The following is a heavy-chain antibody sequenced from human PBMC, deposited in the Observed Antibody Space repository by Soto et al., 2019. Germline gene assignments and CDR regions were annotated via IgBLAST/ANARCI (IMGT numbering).Heavy chain of an antibody. D-gene: IGHD3-16*01. CDR1: GFRLSDSG. J-gene: IGHJ6*02. Sequence: PGGSLRLSCAASGFRLSDSGMDWVRKAPGKGPEWVANIKEDGSEKNYVDSGKGRFTISRDNAKNSLYLQMNSLRAGDTAVYYCASLGRHGWGQGTTVTVSS. V-gene: IGHV3-7*01. CDR2: IKEDGSEK. CDR3: ASLGRHG.